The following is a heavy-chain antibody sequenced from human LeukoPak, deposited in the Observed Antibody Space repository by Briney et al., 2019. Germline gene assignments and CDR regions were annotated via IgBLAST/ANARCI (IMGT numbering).Heavy chain of an antibody. CDR3: ARPRHYYDSSGYSDDAFDI. Sequence: SETLSLTCTVSGGSNSSGSYYWSWIRQPAGKGLEWIGRIYTSGSTNYNPSLKSRVTISVDTSKNQFSLKLSSVTAADTAVYYCARPRHYYDSSGYSDDAFDIWGQGTMVTVSS. CDR1: GGSNSSGSYY. CDR2: IYTSGST. V-gene: IGHV4-61*02. D-gene: IGHD3-22*01. J-gene: IGHJ3*02.